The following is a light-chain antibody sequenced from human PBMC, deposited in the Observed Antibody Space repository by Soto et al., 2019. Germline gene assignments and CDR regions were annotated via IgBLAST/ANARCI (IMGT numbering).Light chain of an antibody. CDR2: EVS. V-gene: IGLV2-8*01. CDR1: SSDVGGYNY. J-gene: IGLJ1*01. Sequence: QSSLTQPPSASGSPEQSVTISCTGTSSDVGGYNYVSWYQQHPGKAPKLMIYEVSKRPSGVPDRFSGSKSGNTASLTVSGLHAEDEADYYCSSYAGSNVFGTGTKLTVL. CDR3: SSYAGSNV.